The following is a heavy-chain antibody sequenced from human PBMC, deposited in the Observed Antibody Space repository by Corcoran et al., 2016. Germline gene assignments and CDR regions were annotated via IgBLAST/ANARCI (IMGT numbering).Heavy chain of an antibody. CDR1: GFTFSSYG. CDR3: AKDGLYPRDVFVVVPAAPQGMDV. J-gene: IGHJ6*02. V-gene: IGHV3-30*18. CDR2: ISYDGSNK. Sequence: QVQLVESGGGVVQPGRSLRLSCAASGFTFSSYGMHWVRQAPGKGLEWVAVISYDGSNKYYADSVKGRFTISRDNSKNTLYLQRNSLRAEDAAVYYCAKDGLYPRDVFVVVPAAPQGMDVWGQGTTVTVSS. D-gene: IGHD2-2*01.